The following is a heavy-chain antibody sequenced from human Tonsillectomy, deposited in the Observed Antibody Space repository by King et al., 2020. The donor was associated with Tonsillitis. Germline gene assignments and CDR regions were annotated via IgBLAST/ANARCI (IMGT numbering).Heavy chain of an antibody. Sequence: VQLVESGGGLVKPGGSLRLSCAASGFTFSDYYMSWVRQAPGKGLEWVSYISSSASTIYYADSVKGRYTISRDNAKNSLYLQMNSLRAEDTAVYYCARDGLTTVVPEDYWGHGTLVTVSS. V-gene: IGHV3-11*01. D-gene: IGHD4-23*01. CDR3: ARDGLTTVVPEDY. CDR1: GFTFSDYY. CDR2: ISSSASTI. J-gene: IGHJ4*01.